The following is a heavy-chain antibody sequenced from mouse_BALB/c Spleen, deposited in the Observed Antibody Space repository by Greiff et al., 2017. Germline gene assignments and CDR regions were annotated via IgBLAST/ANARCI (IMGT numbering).Heavy chain of an antibody. CDR1: GFTFTDYY. D-gene: IGHD2-1*01. CDR2: IRNKANGYTT. J-gene: IGHJ3*01. Sequence: EVKLMESGGGLVQPGGSLRLSCATSGFTFTDYYMSWVRQPPGKALEWLGFIRNKANGYTTEYSASVKGRFTISRDNSQSILYLQMNTLRAEDSATYYCARVYGNYEFAYWGQVTLVTVSA. V-gene: IGHV7-3*02. CDR3: ARVYGNYEFAY.